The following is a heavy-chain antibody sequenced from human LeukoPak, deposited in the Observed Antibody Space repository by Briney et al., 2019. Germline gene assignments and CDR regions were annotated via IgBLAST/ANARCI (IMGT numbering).Heavy chain of an antibody. V-gene: IGHV4-39*01. CDR1: GGSISSSSYY. D-gene: IGHD3-16*01. Sequence: KPSETLSLTCTVSGGSISSSSYYWDWIRQPPGKGLEWIGSLYYSGSTYYNPSLTSRVTISVDTSKNQFSLKLSSVTAADTAVYYCASETRLGGVTPGVGWFDPWGQGTLVTVSS. CDR2: LYYSGST. J-gene: IGHJ5*02. CDR3: ASETRLGGVTPGVGWFDP.